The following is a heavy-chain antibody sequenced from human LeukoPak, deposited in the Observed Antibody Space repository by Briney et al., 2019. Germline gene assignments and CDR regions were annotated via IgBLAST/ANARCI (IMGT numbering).Heavy chain of an antibody. Sequence: SETLSLTCTVSGGSISSGSYYWGWIRQPPGKGLEWIGSIYYSGSTYYNPSLKSRVTISVDTSKNQFSLKLSSVTAADTAVYYCARLGGWYDYWGQGTLVTVSS. CDR2: IYYSGST. V-gene: IGHV4-39*01. CDR3: ARLGGWYDY. CDR1: GGSISSGSYY. J-gene: IGHJ4*02. D-gene: IGHD6-19*01.